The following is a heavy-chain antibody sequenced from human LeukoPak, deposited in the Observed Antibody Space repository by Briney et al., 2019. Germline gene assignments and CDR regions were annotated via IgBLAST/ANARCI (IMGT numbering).Heavy chain of an antibody. J-gene: IGHJ4*02. CDR1: GFTFNNYW. Sequence: GGSLRLSCAASGFTFNNYWMSWVRLAPGKGLEWVANIKKDGSEKFYVDSVKGRFTISRDNAKNSLYLQMNSLRADDTAVYYCARGGGYAWDYWGQGTLVTVSS. V-gene: IGHV3-7*01. CDR2: IKKDGSEK. D-gene: IGHD5-12*01. CDR3: ARGGGYAWDY.